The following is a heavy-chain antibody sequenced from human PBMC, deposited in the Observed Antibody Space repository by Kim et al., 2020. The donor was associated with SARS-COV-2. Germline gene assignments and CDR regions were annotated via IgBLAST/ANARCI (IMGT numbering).Heavy chain of an antibody. D-gene: IGHD2-21*02. V-gene: IGHV3-7*01. Sequence: GGSLRLSCAASGFTFSTYWMSWVRQAPGKGLEWVANIKEDGGAKHYVDSVKGRFTISRDNAKNSLYLQMNSLRAEDTAVYYCARGPIYCGGDCYSYFQYWGQGTLVTVPS. CDR1: GFTFSTYW. CDR3: ARGPIYCGGDCYSYFQY. J-gene: IGHJ1*01. CDR2: IKEDGGAK.